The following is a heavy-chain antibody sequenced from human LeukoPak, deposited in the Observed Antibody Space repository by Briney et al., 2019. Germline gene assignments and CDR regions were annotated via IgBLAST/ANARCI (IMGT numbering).Heavy chain of an antibody. CDR3: ARHPHYYYDNSAR. D-gene: IGHD3-22*01. V-gene: IGHV4-39*01. Sequence: SETLSLTCTVSGDFIGSSDNYWGWIRQPPGKGLEWIGSCYYSRNTYYNPSLKSRVTISVDTSKNQLSLTLTSVGAADTAVYYCARHPHYYYDNSARWGQGTLVTVSS. J-gene: IGHJ4*02. CDR1: GDFIGSSDNY. CDR2: CYYSRNT.